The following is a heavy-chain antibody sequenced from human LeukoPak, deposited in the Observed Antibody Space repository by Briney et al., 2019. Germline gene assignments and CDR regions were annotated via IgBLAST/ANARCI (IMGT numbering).Heavy chain of an antibody. CDR1: GYTFTSYG. CDR2: ISAYNGNT. V-gene: IGHV1-18*01. J-gene: IGHJ4*02. D-gene: IGHD2-15*01. Sequence: ASVKVSCKASGYTFTSYGISWVRQAPGQGLEWMGWISAYNGNTNYAQKLQGRVTMTADTSASTACMEQRSLRSDDTAVYYCARDQGYCSGGSCSEFDYWGQGTLVTVSS. CDR3: ARDQGYCSGGSCSEFDY.